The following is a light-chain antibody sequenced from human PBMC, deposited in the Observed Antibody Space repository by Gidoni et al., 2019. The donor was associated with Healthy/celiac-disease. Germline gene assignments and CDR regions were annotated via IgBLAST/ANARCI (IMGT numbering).Light chain of an antibody. CDR2: GAS. CDR3: QQYGSSQT. CDR1: QSVSSSY. Sequence: EIVLTQSPGTLSLSPGERATLPCRASQSVSSSYLAWYQQKPGQAPRLLIYGASSRATGIPDRFSGSGSGTDFTLTISRLEPEDFALYYCQQYGSSQTFGQGTKVEIK. J-gene: IGKJ1*01. V-gene: IGKV3-20*01.